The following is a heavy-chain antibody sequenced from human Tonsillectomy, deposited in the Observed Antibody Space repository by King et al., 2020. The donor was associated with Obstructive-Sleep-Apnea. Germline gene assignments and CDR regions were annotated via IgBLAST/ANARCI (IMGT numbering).Heavy chain of an antibody. Sequence: VQLVESGGGVVQPGRSLRLSCAASGVTFSDFGMHWVRQAPGKGLEWVAVISYDGSNKYYADSVKARFTISRDNSKNTLYLQMSSLRPEDTAVYYCAKDRGSPRSSYYYYYAIDVWGQGNTVTVSS. V-gene: IGHV3-30*18. CDR3: AKDRGSPRSSYYYYYAIDV. CDR1: GVTFSDFG. J-gene: IGHJ6*02. CDR2: ISYDGSNK. D-gene: IGHD6-6*01.